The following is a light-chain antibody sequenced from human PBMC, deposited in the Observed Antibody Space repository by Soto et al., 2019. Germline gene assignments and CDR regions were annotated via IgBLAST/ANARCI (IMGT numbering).Light chain of an antibody. Sequence: EIVMTQSPATLSVSPVERATLSCRASQTISSNLAWYQQKPGQAPRLLIHGASTRAAGVPARFSGSGSGTEFTLTITSLQSEDFAVYYCQQYHNWPPQYTFGQGTQLQIK. J-gene: IGKJ2*01. V-gene: IGKV3-15*01. CDR1: QTISSN. CDR2: GAS. CDR3: QQYHNWPPQYT.